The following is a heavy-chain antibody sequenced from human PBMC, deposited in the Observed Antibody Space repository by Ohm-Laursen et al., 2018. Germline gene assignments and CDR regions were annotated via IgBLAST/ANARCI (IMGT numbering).Heavy chain of an antibody. Sequence: SLRLSCAASGFTFSSYGMHWVRQAPGKGLEWVSAISGSGGSTYYADSVKGRFTISRDNSKNTLYLQMNSLRAEDTAVYYCAKIAVAVDFYFDYWGQGTLVTVSS. D-gene: IGHD6-19*01. CDR2: ISGSGGST. V-gene: IGHV3-23*01. CDR1: GFTFSSYG. J-gene: IGHJ4*02. CDR3: AKIAVAVDFYFDY.